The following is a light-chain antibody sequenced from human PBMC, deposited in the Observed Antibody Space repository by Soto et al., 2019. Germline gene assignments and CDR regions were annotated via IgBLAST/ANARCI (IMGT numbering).Light chain of an antibody. CDR1: QSISTW. CDR3: QQYHTYST. J-gene: IGKJ1*01. V-gene: IGKV1-5*03. CDR2: RAS. Sequence: DIQMTQSPSTLSASVGDRVTITCRASQSISTWLAWYQQKQGKAPKLLIYRASSLESVVPSRFSGAGSGTEFTLIITSLQPDDFAIYYCQQYHTYSTFGQGTRVEI.